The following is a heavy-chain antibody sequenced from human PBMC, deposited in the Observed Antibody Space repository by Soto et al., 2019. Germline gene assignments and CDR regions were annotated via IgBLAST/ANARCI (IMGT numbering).Heavy chain of an antibody. CDR3: AREGVAPYYYYGMDI. J-gene: IGHJ6*02. D-gene: IGHD5-12*01. Sequence: QVQLVQSGAEVKKPGASVKVSCKASGYTFTRSGISWARQAPGQGPEWMGWINSYNGDTNYAQTFQGRVTMTTDTSTSTAYMELRSLRSDDTAVYYCAREGVAPYYYYGMDIWGQGTPVTVSS. V-gene: IGHV1-18*01. CDR2: INSYNGDT. CDR1: GYTFTRSG.